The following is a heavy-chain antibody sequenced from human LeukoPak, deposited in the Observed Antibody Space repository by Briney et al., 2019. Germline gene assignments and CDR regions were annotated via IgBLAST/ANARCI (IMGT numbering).Heavy chain of an antibody. Sequence: SETLSLTCTVSGGSISSGGYYWSWIRQHPGKGLEWIGYIYYSGSTYYNPSLKSRVTISVDTSKNQFSLKLSSVTAADTAVYYCARGQYYYDSSGYYYFDYWGQGTLVTVSS. D-gene: IGHD3-22*01. CDR2: IYYSGST. J-gene: IGHJ4*02. V-gene: IGHV4-31*03. CDR3: ARGQYYYDSSGYYYFDY. CDR1: GGSISSGGYY.